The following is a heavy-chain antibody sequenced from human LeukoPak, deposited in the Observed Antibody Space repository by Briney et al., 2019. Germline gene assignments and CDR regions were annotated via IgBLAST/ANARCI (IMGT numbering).Heavy chain of an antibody. D-gene: IGHD2-2*01. Sequence: GASLQISCKGSGYRFTSYWIGWVRQMPGKGLEWMGIIYPGDSDTRYSPSFQGQVTISADKSISTAYLQWSSLKASDTAMYYCARVVPAAMISGWFDPWGQGTLVTVSS. CDR1: GYRFTSYW. J-gene: IGHJ5*02. CDR2: IYPGDSDT. V-gene: IGHV5-51*01. CDR3: ARVVPAAMISGWFDP.